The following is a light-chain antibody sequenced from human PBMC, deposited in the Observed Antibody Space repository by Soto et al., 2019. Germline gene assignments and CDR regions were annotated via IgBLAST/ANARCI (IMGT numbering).Light chain of an antibody. CDR3: QQYNNWPRT. Sequence: EIVMTQSPATLSVSPGERATLSCRASQSVSSNLAWYQQKPGQAPNLLIYGASTRATGVPARFSGSGSGTEFTLTISSLLSEDFAVYYRQQYNNWPRTFGQGTKV. CDR2: GAS. V-gene: IGKV3-15*01. CDR1: QSVSSN. J-gene: IGKJ1*01.